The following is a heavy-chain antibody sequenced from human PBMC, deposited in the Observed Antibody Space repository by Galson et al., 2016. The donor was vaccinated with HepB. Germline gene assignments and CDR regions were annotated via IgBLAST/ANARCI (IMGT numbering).Heavy chain of an antibody. CDR2: TSVYNGLT. CDR3: ASASWEFPTTFDY. J-gene: IGHJ4*02. CDR1: GYTFNTYG. Sequence: SVKVSCKASGYTFNTYGITWVRQAPGQGLEWMGWTSVYNGLTNYAQKFQGRVTLTTDTSTSTAYMELRRLRADDTVVYYCASASWEFPTTFDYWGQGSLVTVSS. V-gene: IGHV1-18*01. D-gene: IGHD1-26*01.